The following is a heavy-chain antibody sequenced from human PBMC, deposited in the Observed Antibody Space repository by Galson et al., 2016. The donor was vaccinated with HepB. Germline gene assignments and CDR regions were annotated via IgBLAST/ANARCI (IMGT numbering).Heavy chain of an antibody. D-gene: IGHD2-21*01. Sequence: LSLTCTVASDSFTSYYWSWIRQPPGRGLEWLGYIYFSGSTNYNPSLNSRVSISVDTSKNQFSLNLSSVTAADTAVYYCAASLVIAATSHVFDIWGQGAMVTVSS. CDR3: AASLVIAATSHVFDI. CDR1: SDSFTSYY. V-gene: IGHV4-4*08. J-gene: IGHJ3*02. CDR2: IYFSGST.